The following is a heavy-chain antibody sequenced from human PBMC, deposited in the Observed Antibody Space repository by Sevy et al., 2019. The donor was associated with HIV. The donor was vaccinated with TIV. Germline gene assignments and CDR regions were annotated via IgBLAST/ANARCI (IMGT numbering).Heavy chain of an antibody. CDR3: ASAHYDILTGYQFDY. J-gene: IGHJ4*02. CDR2: IYYSGST. V-gene: IGHV4-59*01. D-gene: IGHD3-9*01. Sequence: SETLSLTCTVSGGSISSYYWSWIRQPPGKGLEWIGYIYYSGSTNYNPSLKSRFTISVDTSKNQFSLKLSSVTAADTAVYYCASAHYDILTGYQFDYWGQGTLVTVSS. CDR1: GGSISSYY.